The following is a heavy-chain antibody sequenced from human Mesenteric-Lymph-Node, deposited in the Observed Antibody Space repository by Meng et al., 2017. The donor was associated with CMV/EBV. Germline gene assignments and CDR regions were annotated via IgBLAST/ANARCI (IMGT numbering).Heavy chain of an antibody. Sequence: TFRDAAMNWVRQAPGQGPEWMGGIVPIRGTVISAQKFQDRVTIIANKATNTVYMELASLTSDDTALYYCATDPSTVATRGYIFDSWGQGTLVTVSS. J-gene: IGHJ4*02. CDR2: IVPIRGTV. V-gene: IGHV1-69*06. CDR3: ATDPSTVATRGYIFDS. D-gene: IGHD5-24*01. CDR1: TFRDAA.